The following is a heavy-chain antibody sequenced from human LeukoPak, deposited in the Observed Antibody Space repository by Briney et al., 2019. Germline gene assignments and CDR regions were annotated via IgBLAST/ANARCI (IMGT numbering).Heavy chain of an antibody. CDR2: ISGSGGST. J-gene: IGHJ4*02. Sequence: GGSLRLSCAASRFTFSSYAMSWVRQAPGKGLEWVSAISGSGGSTYYADSVKGRFTISRDNSKNTLYLQMNSLRAEDTAVYYCAKGQEPYYYDSSFDYWGQGTLVTVSS. CDR3: AKGQEPYYYDSSFDY. D-gene: IGHD3-22*01. V-gene: IGHV3-23*01. CDR1: RFTFSSYA.